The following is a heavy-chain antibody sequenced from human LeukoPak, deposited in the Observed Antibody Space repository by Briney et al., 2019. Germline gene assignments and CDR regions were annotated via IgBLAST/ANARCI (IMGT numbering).Heavy chain of an antibody. D-gene: IGHD3-22*01. CDR3: ARGLYYYDSSGYIG. CDR1: GFTFRSYA. J-gene: IGHJ4*02. Sequence: GGSLRLSCAASGFTFRSYAMHWVRQAPGKGLEGVAVISYDGSNKYYADSVKGRFTISRDNSKNTLYLQMNSLRAEDTAVYYCARGLYYYDSSGYIGWGQGTLVTVSS. V-gene: IGHV3-30-3*01. CDR2: ISYDGSNK.